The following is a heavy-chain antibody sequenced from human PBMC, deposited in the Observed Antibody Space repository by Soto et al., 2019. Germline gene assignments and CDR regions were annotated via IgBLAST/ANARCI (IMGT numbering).Heavy chain of an antibody. CDR1: GDSIISVYNY. Sequence: SETLSLTCTASGDSIISVYNYWSWIRQPPGEGLEWIGFIAYSGTTSYSPSLKSRLAISLDTSKNQFSLSLTSVTAADTAVYYCARGRGYSYGLDPWGQGTLVTVS. J-gene: IGHJ5*02. CDR2: IAYSGTT. V-gene: IGHV4-30-4*01. D-gene: IGHD5-12*01. CDR3: ARGRGYSYGLDP.